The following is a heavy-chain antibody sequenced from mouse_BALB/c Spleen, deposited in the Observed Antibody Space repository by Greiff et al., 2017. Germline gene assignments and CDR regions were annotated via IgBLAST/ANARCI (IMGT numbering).Heavy chain of an antibody. D-gene: IGHD2-3*01. CDR3: VRGDGYYDFDY. J-gene: IGHJ2*01. CDR2: IWTGGGT. Sequence: VQVVESGPGLVAPSQSLSITCTVSGFSLTSYDISWIRQPPGKGLEWLGVIWTGGGTNYNSAFMSRLSISKDNSKSQVFLKMNSLQTDDTAIYYCVRGDGYYDFDYWGQGTTLTVSS. CDR1: GFSLTSYD. V-gene: IGHV2-9-2*01.